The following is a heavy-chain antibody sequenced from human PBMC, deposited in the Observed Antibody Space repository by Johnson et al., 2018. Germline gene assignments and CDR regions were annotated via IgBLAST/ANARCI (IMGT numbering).Heavy chain of an antibody. CDR1: GFTFTSSA. V-gene: IGHV1-58*01. CDR2: IVVGSGNT. J-gene: IGHJ3*02. CDR3: ARRYCSGGSCYSGLDAFDI. D-gene: IGHD2-15*01. Sequence: QLVQSGAEVKKPGTSXKVSCKASGFTFTSSAVQWVRQARGQRLEWIGWIVVGSGNTNYAQKFQERVTITRDMSTSTAYMERSSLRSEDTAVYYCARRYCSGGSCYSGLDAFDIWGQGTMVTVSS.